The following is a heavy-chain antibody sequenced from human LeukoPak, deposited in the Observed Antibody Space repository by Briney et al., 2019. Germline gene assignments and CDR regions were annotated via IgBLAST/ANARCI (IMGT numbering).Heavy chain of an antibody. Sequence: TGGSLRLSCAASGFTVSSNYMSWVRQAPGKGLEWVSVIYSGGSTYYADSVKGGFTISRDNSKNTLYLQMNSLRAEDTAVYYCARDKVYYYDSSGYSYYWYFDLWGRGTLVTVSS. CDR1: GFTVSSNY. CDR2: IYSGGST. J-gene: IGHJ2*01. V-gene: IGHV3-66*01. D-gene: IGHD3-22*01. CDR3: ARDKVYYYDSSGYSYYWYFDL.